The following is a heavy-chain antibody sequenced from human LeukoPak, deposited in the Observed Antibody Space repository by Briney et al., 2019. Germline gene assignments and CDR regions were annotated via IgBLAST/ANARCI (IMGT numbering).Heavy chain of an antibody. CDR3: ARDPTTGYYYYFLDV. Sequence: ASVKVSCKASGYTFTGYYMHWVRQAPGQGLEWMGWINPNSGGTNYAQKFQGRVTMTRDTSISTAYMELSRLRSDDTAVYYCARDPTTGYYYYFLDVWGKGTTVTVSS. CDR1: GYTFTGYY. CDR2: INPNSGGT. J-gene: IGHJ6*03. V-gene: IGHV1-2*02. D-gene: IGHD4-17*01.